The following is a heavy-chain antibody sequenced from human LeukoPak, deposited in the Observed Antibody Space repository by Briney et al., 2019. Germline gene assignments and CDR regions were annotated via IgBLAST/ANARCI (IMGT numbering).Heavy chain of an antibody. CDR3: ARHNDYHVVGGMDV. J-gene: IGHJ6*02. D-gene: IGHD5-12*01. V-gene: IGHV4-59*08. CDR1: GGSISSYY. Sequence: SETLSLTCTVSGGSISSYYWSWIRQPPGKGLEWIGYICYSGSTNYNPSLKSRVTISVDTSKNQFSLKLSSVTAADTAVYYCARHNDYHVVGGMDVWGQGTTVTVSS. CDR2: ICYSGST.